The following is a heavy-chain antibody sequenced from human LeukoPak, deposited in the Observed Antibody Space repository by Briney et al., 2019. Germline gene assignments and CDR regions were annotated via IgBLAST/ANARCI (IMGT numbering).Heavy chain of an antibody. CDR3: AKALLWFGETEKDYYMDV. J-gene: IGHJ6*03. D-gene: IGHD3-10*01. V-gene: IGHV3-30*02. CDR1: GFTFSSYG. CDR2: IRYDGSNK. Sequence: PGGSLRLSCAASGFTFSSYGMHWVRQAPGKGLEWVAFIRYDGSNKYYADSVKGRFTISRDNSKNTLYLQMNSLRAEDTAVYYCAKALLWFGETEKDYYMDVWGKGTTVTISS.